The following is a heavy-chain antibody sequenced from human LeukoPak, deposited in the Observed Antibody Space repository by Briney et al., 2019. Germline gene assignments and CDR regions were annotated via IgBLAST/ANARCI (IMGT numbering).Heavy chain of an antibody. J-gene: IGHJ4*02. CDR1: GFTVSSNY. D-gene: IGHD6-13*01. V-gene: IGHV3-66*01. CDR2: IYSGGST. Sequence: SLRLSCAASGFTVSSNYMSWVRQAPGKGLEWVSVIYSGGSTYYADSVKGRFTISRDNSKNTLYLQMNSLRAEDTAVYYCARSSYSSSWYYFDYWGQGTLVTVSS. CDR3: ARSSYSSSWYYFDY.